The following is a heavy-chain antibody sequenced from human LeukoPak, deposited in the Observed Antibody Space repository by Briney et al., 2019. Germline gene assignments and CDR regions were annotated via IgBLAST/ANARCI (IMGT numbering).Heavy chain of an antibody. V-gene: IGHV3-21*01. Sequence: MSGGSLRLSCAASGFTFSSYSMNWVRQAPGKGLEWVSSISSSSSYIYYADSVKGRFTISRDNAKNSLYLQMNSLRAEDTAVYYCARDLIRGFSPPGYWGQGTLVTVSS. J-gene: IGHJ4*02. CDR2: ISSSSSYI. CDR1: GFTFSSYS. CDR3: ARDLIRGFSPPGY. D-gene: IGHD3-10*01.